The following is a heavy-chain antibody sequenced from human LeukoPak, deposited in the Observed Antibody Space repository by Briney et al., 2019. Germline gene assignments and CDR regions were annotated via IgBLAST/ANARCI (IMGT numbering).Heavy chain of an antibody. CDR3: VRRGGSDGWGAFDI. CDR2: ISKSGDHT. V-gene: IGHV3-23*01. J-gene: IGHJ3*02. Sequence: PGGSLRLSCAVSGLTFNNYAMSWVRQAPGKGLEWVSAISKSGDHTYYADSVKGRFTISRDNSKNTLSLQMNSLSREDTAIYYCVRRGGSDGWGAFDIWGQGTVVTVSS. CDR1: GLTFNNYA. D-gene: IGHD5-24*01.